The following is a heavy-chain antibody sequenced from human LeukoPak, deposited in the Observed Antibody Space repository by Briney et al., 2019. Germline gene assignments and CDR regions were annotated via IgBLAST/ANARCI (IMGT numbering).Heavy chain of an antibody. CDR3: ARCQYDILTGPDAFDI. CDR1: GFTVSSNY. V-gene: IGHV3-53*01. J-gene: IGHJ3*02. CDR2: IYSGGST. D-gene: IGHD3-9*01. Sequence: PGGSLRLSCAASGFTVSSNYMSWVRQAPGKGLEWVSVIYSGGSTYYADSVEGRFTISRDNSKNTLYLQMNSLRAEDTAVYYCARCQYDILTGPDAFDIWGQGTMVTVSS.